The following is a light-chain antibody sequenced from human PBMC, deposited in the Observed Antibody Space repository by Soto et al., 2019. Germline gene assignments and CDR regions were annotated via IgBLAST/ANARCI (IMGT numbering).Light chain of an antibody. J-gene: IGLJ7*01. CDR2: DVS. Sequence: QSALTQPASVSGSPGQSITFSCTGTSSDVGGHNGVSWYQQYPGQAPKLMIYDVSNRPSGVSNRFSGSKSGNTASLTISGLQADDEADYYCCSYRSGSTIFGGGTQLTVL. CDR1: SSDVGGHNG. V-gene: IGLV2-14*01. CDR3: CSYRSGSTI.